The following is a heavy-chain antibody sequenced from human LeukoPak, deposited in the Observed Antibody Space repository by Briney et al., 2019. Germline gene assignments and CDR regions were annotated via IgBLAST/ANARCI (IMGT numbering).Heavy chain of an antibody. Sequence: SETLSLTCAVSGYSISSGYYWGWIRQPPGKGMDWIGSIYHSGSTYYNPSLKSRVTISVDTSKNQLSLKLSSVTAADTAVYYCASAYGSGCYYYGFLYWGQGTLVTVSS. CDR1: GYSISSGYY. CDR3: ASAYGSGCYYYGFLY. D-gene: IGHD3-10*01. J-gene: IGHJ4*02. CDR2: IYHSGST. V-gene: IGHV4-38-2*01.